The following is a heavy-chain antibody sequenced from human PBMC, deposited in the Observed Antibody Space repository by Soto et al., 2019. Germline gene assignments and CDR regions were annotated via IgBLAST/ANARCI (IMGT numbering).Heavy chain of an antibody. V-gene: IGHV3-23*01. J-gene: IGHJ4*02. Sequence: GWSLRLSCASSVFTFISYAMSWVRQAPGKGLEWVSAISGSGGSTYYADSVKGRFTISRDNSKNTLYLQMNSLKAEDTAVYYCAKDLWAEMATIQGYWGQGTLVTVSS. CDR3: AKDLWAEMATIQGY. CDR2: ISGSGGST. D-gene: IGHD5-12*01. CDR1: VFTFISYA.